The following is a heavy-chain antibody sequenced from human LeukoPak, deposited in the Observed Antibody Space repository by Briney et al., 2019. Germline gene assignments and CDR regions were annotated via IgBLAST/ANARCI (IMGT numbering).Heavy chain of an antibody. Sequence: SETLSLTCTVSGGSISSYYWSWIRQPPGKGLEWIGYIYYSGSTNYNPSLKSRVTISVDTSKNQFSLKLSSVTAADTAVYYCARMLGIAVAHFDYWGQGTLVTVSS. J-gene: IGHJ4*02. D-gene: IGHD6-19*01. CDR3: ARMLGIAVAHFDY. V-gene: IGHV4-59*01. CDR1: GGSISSYY. CDR2: IYYSGST.